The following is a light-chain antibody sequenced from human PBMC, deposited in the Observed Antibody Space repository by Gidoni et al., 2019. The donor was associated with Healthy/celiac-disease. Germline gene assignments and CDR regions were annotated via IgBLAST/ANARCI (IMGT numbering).Light chain of an antibody. J-gene: IGLJ2*01. CDR2: GNS. Sequence: QSVLTQPPSVSGAPGQRVTISCTGSSSNIWAGYDVHWYQQLPGTAPKLLIYGNSNRPSGVPDRFSGSKSGTSASLAITGLQAEDEADYYCQSYDSSLSAVFGGGTKLTVL. V-gene: IGLV1-40*01. CDR1: SSNIWAGYD. CDR3: QSYDSSLSAV.